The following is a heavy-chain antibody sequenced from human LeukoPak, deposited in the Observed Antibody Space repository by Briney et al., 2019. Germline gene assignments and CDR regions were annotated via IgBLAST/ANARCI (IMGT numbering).Heavy chain of an antibody. Sequence: GGSLRLSCAASGFTFSSHGMYWVRQAPGKGLEWVAFTRYDGSNKYYADSVKGRFTISRDNAKNSLYLQMNSLRAEDTAVYYCARDLYSSSWYEDYYYYMDVWGKGTTVTVSS. CDR3: ARDLYSSSWYEDYYYYMDV. J-gene: IGHJ6*03. D-gene: IGHD6-13*01. CDR2: TRYDGSNK. CDR1: GFTFSSHG. V-gene: IGHV3-30*02.